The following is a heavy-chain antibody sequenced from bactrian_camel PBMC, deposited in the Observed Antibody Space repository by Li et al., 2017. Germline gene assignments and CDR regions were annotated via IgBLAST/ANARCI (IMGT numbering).Heavy chain of an antibody. V-gene: IGHV3S53*01. CDR3: VADAQCPIAAGEDYLRGVWTYNY. CDR2: IDSHGST. CDR1: GLTFRDSN. Sequence: VQLVESGGGLVQHGGSLRLSCTASGLTFRDSNMGWFRQAPGKEREGVAAIDSHGSTSYADSVKGRFTISQDNAKNTVYLQMNNLRPNDTATYICVADAQCPIAAGEDYLRGVWTYNYFGQGTQVTVS. J-gene: IGHJ4*01. D-gene: IGHD6*01.